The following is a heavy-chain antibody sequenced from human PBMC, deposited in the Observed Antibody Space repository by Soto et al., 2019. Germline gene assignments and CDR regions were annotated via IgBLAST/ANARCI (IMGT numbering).Heavy chain of an antibody. CDR2: IIPIFGTA. CDR1: GGTFSSYA. J-gene: IGHJ6*02. V-gene: IGHV1-69*13. CDR3: ARVTVAGYYYYGMDV. D-gene: IGHD6-19*01. Sequence: PVKVSCKASGGTFSSYAISWVRQAPGQGLEWMGGIIPIFGTANYAQKVQGRGTITADESTSTAYMELGSLRSEDTAVYYCARVTVAGYYYYGMDVWGQGATVTVSS.